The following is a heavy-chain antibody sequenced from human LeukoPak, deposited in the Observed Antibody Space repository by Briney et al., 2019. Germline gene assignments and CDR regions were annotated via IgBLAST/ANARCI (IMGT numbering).Heavy chain of an antibody. CDR3: ARGRREWELVISVRFDC. D-gene: IGHD1-26*01. CDR2: INHSGST. J-gene: IGHJ4*02. V-gene: IGHV4-34*01. Sequence: SETLSLTCAVYGGSFSGYYWSWIRQPPGKGLEWIGEINHSGSTNYNPSLKSRVTISVDTSKNQFSLKLSSVTAADTAVYYCARGRREWELVISVRFDCWGQGTLVTVSS. CDR1: GGSFSGYY.